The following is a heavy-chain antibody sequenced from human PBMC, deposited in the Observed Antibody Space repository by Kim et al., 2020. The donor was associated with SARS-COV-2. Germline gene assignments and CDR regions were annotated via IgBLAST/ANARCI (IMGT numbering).Heavy chain of an antibody. CDR3: AKDGDYYGSGSYYFDY. V-gene: IGHV3-30*18. Sequence: GGSLRLSCAASGFTFSSYGMHWVRQAPGKGLEWVAVISYDGSNKYYADSVKGQFTISRDNSKNTLYLQMNSLRAEDTAVYYCAKDGDYYGSGSYYFDYWGQGTLVTVSS. CDR1: GFTFSSYG. D-gene: IGHD3-10*01. J-gene: IGHJ4*02. CDR2: ISYDGSNK.